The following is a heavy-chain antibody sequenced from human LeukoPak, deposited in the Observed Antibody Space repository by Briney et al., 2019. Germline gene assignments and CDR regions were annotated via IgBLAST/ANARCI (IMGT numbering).Heavy chain of an antibody. CDR2: ISGSGGST. Sequence: GGSLRLSCAASGFTFSSYAMSWVRQAPGKGLEWVLVISGSGGSTYYADSVKGWFTISRDNSKSTLYLQMNSLRAEDTAVYYCAKAETGGFSTRLYYFDYWGQGTLVTVSS. V-gene: IGHV3-23*01. CDR3: AKAETGGFSTRLYYFDY. D-gene: IGHD1-1*01. CDR1: GFTFSSYA. J-gene: IGHJ4*02.